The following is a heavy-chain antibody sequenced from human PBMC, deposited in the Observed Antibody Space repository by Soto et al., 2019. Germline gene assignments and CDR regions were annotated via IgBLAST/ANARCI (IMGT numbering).Heavy chain of an antibody. CDR3: AREARIFGVAPDAFDI. CDR2: IYTSGST. V-gene: IGHV4-4*07. J-gene: IGHJ3*02. CDR1: GGSISSYY. D-gene: IGHD3-3*01. Sequence: SETLCLTCTVSGGSISSYYWSWIRQPAGKGLEWIGRIYTSGSTNYNPSLKSRVTMSVDTSKNQFSLKLSSVTAADTAVYYCAREARIFGVAPDAFDIWGQGTMVTVSS.